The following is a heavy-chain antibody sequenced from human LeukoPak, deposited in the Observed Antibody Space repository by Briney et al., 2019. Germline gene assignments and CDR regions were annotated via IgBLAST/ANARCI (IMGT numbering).Heavy chain of an antibody. CDR1: GGSISSYY. CDR3: ARDYITGILDAFDI. D-gene: IGHD1-20*01. V-gene: IGHV4-4*07. J-gene: IGHJ3*02. CDR2: IYTSGST. Sequence: SETLSLTCTVSGGSISSYYWSWIRQPAGKGLEWIGRIYTSGSTNYNPSLKSRVTMSVDTSKNQFSLKLSPVTAADTAVYYCARDYITGILDAFDIWGQGTMVTVSS.